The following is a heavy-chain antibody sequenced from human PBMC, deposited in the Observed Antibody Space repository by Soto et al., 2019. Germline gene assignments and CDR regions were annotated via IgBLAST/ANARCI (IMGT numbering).Heavy chain of an antibody. D-gene: IGHD3-22*01. Sequence: PGGSLRLSCAASGFSFSSYAMSWVRHTPGRGLEWVSAISGSGGTTYYADSVKGRFSISRDNSKNTLYLLMNSLRAEDTAVYYCAKDSISMIAVAPGWFDPWGQGTLVTVS. J-gene: IGHJ5*02. CDR1: GFSFSSYA. V-gene: IGHV3-23*01. CDR2: ISGSGGTT. CDR3: AKDSISMIAVAPGWFDP.